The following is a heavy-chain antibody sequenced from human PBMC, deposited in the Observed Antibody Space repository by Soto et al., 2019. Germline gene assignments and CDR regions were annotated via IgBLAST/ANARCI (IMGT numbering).Heavy chain of an antibody. D-gene: IGHD3-16*01. CDR1: GGTFSSYA. CDR2: IIPIFGTA. J-gene: IGHJ6*02. CDR3: ARNLGGNHYYYGMDV. Sequence: QVQLVQSGAEVKKPGSSVKVSCKASGGTFSSYAISWVRQAPGQGLEWMGGIIPIFGTADYAQKFQGRVTSTAVDFTSSAYMELSSLRSEDTAVYYCARNLGGNHYYYGMDVWGQGTTVTVSS. V-gene: IGHV1-69*12.